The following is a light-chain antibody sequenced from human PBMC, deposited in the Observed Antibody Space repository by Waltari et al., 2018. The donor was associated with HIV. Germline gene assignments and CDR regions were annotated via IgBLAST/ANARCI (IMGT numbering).Light chain of an antibody. CDR3: CSYAGGPFV. CDR2: DVN. Sequence: QSALTQPASVSGSLGQSVNMSCSGSDSDVGKYDFVSWYHHNPGQAPHLIIYDVNTRPSGVSLRFSGPKSGNTASLTISGLQAEDEADYYCCSYAGGPFVFGSGT. V-gene: IGLV2-23*02. J-gene: IGLJ1*01. CDR1: DSDVGKYDF.